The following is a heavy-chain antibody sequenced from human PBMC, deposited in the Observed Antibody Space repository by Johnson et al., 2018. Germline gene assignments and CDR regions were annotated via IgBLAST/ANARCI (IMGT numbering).Heavy chain of an antibody. CDR3: AKGRILAAVSGEDAFDI. Sequence: VQLVQSGGGVVQPGRSLRLSCAASGFTFSSYAMHWVRQAPGKGLEWVSGISWNSGSIGYADSVKGRFTISRDNAKNSLYLQMNSLRAEDTALYYCAKGRILAAVSGEDAFDIWGQGTMVTVSS. D-gene: IGHD6-13*01. J-gene: IGHJ3*02. CDR1: GFTFSSYA. CDR2: ISWNSGSI. V-gene: IGHV3-9*01.